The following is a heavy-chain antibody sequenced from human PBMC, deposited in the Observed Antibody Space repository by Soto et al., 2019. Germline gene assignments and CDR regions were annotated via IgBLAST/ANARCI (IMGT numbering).Heavy chain of an antibody. V-gene: IGHV4-34*01. CDR2: INHSGST. Sequence: QVQLQQWGAGLLKPSETLSLTCAVYGGSFSGYYWSWIRQPPGKGLEWIGEINHSGSTNYNPSLKSRVTISVDTSKSQFSLKLSSVTAADTAVYYCARGGFAYYYYDSSGYYDQFDYWGQGTLVTVSS. D-gene: IGHD3-22*01. J-gene: IGHJ4*02. CDR3: ARGGFAYYYYDSSGYYDQFDY. CDR1: GGSFSGYY.